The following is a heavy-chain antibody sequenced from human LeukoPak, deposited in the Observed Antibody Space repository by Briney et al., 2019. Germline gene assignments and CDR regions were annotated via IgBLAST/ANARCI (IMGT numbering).Heavy chain of an antibody. CDR1: GDSISSYY. CDR2: TYYTGTT. V-gene: IGHV4-59*01. Sequence: PSETLSLTCTVSGDSISSYYWSWIRQPPGKGLEWIGYTYYTGTTNYNPSLKSRVTISVDTSKNQFSLKLNSVTAADTAVYFCARGDSRWSTHFIFKSWGQGTLVTVSS. D-gene: IGHD6-13*01. J-gene: IGHJ5*02. CDR3: ARGDSRWSTHFIFKS.